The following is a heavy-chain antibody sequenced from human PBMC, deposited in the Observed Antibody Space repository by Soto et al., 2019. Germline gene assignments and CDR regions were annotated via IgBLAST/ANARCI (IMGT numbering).Heavy chain of an antibody. J-gene: IGHJ3*02. CDR3: ARDSSGYSDAFDI. CDR1: GFTFDDYA. V-gene: IGHV3-9*01. Sequence: SLRLSCAASGFTFDDYAMHWVRQAPGKGLEWVSGISWNSGSIGYADSVKGRFTISRDNAKNSLYLQMNSLRAEDTAVYYCARDSSGYSDAFDIWGQGTMVTVSS. D-gene: IGHD3-22*01. CDR2: ISWNSGSI.